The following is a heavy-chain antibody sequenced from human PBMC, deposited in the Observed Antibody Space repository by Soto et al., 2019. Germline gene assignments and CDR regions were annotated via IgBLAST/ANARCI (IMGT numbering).Heavy chain of an antibody. CDR2: IDPSDSYT. Sequence: GESLKISCKGSGYTFTTFWISWVRQMPGKGLEWMGRIDPSDSYTNYSPSFQGHVTISADKSISTAYLQWGSLKASDTAIYYCARLYCSSTTCDSWFDPWGQGTLVTVSS. D-gene: IGHD2-2*01. J-gene: IGHJ5*02. CDR1: GYTFTTFW. CDR3: ARLYCSSTTCDSWFDP. V-gene: IGHV5-10-1*01.